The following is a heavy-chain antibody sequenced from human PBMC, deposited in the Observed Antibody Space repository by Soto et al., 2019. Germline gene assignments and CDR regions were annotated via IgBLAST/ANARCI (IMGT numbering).Heavy chain of an antibody. CDR2: IDPSDSYT. Sequence: GESLKISCKGSGYTFTTFWISWVRQMPGKGLEWMGRIDPSDSYTNYSPSFQGHVTISADKSISTAYLQWGSLKASDTAIYYCARLYCSSTTCDSWFDPWGQGTLVTVSS. D-gene: IGHD2-2*01. J-gene: IGHJ5*02. CDR1: GYTFTTFW. CDR3: ARLYCSSTTCDSWFDP. V-gene: IGHV5-10-1*01.